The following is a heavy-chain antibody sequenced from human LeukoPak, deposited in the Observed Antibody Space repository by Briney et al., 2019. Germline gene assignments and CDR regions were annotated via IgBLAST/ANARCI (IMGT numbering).Heavy chain of an antibody. Sequence: SETLSLTCTVSGGSISSGGYYWSWIRQHPGKGLEWIGYIYYSGSAYYNPSLKSRVTISVDTSKNQFSLKLSSVTAADTAVYYCARAGDSSGYYYDYWGQGTLVTVSS. CDR1: GGSISSGGYY. D-gene: IGHD3-22*01. CDR3: ARAGDSSGYYYDY. J-gene: IGHJ4*02. V-gene: IGHV4-31*03. CDR2: IYYSGSA.